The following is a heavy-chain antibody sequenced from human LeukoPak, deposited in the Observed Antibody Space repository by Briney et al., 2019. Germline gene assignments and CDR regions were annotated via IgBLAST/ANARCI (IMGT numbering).Heavy chain of an antibody. CDR2: IYYSGST. CDR1: GGSISSYY. V-gene: IGHV4-59*01. CDR3: ARTYGSSGLGYLDL. Sequence: KPSETLSLTCTVSGGSISSYYWSWIRQPPGKGLEWIGYIYYSGSTNYSPSLKSRLTISVDTSKNQFSLKLSSVTAADTAVYYCARTYGSSGLGYLDLWGRGTLVTVSS. D-gene: IGHD6-13*01. J-gene: IGHJ2*01.